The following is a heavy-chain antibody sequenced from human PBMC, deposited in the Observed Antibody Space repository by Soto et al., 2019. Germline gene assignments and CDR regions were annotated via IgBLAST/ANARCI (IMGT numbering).Heavy chain of an antibody. CDR1: GFTFSSYT. CDR2: ISTSSTYR. J-gene: IGHJ4*02. CDR3: ARDGSGAAANPYFDY. Sequence: PGGSLRLSCAASGFTFSSYTMHWVGQAPGKGLEWVSSISTSSTYRYIADSVTGRFTISRDNAQNSLYLQMASLRAEDTAVYYCARDGSGAAANPYFDYWGQGTLVTVSS. D-gene: IGHD2-2*01. V-gene: IGHV3-21*04.